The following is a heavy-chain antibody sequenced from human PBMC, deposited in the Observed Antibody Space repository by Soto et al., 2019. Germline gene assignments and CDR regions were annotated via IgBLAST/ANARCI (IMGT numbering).Heavy chain of an antibody. CDR1: GDSVSSNSAA. D-gene: IGHD3-3*01. Sequence: SQTLSLTCAISGDSVSSNSAAWNWIRKSPSRDLEWLGRTYYRSKWYNDYAVSVKSRITINPDTSKNQFSLQLNSVTPEDTAVYYCARNFWSGYYYFDYWGQGPLVTVSS. CDR3: ARNFWSGYYYFDY. CDR2: TYYRSKWYN. V-gene: IGHV6-1*01. J-gene: IGHJ4*02.